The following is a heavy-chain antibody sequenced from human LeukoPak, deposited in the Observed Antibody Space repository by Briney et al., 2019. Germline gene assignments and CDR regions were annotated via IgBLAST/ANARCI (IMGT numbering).Heavy chain of an antibody. Sequence: GASVKVSCKASGYTFTSYAMHWVRQAPGQRLEWMGWISAYNGNTNYAQKLQGRVTMTTDTSTSTAYMELRSLRSDDTAVYYCARAPGVVGGSDWYFDLWGRGTLVTVSS. CDR1: GYTFTSYA. CDR2: ISAYNGNT. J-gene: IGHJ2*01. V-gene: IGHV1-18*01. D-gene: IGHD3-10*01. CDR3: ARAPGVVGGSDWYFDL.